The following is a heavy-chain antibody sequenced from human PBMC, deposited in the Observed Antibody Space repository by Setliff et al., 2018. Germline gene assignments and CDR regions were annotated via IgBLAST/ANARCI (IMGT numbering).Heavy chain of an antibody. CDR1: GYGFTSHY. CDR2: VNPSGGKT. Sequence: GASVKVSCKTSGYGFTSHYFHWLRQAPGQGLEWMGIVNPSGGKTTLSQKFQGRVSMTADASTATVYMELHSLTSEDTAIYYCARAPWGDDYDSLYTWFDPWGVGTLVTVSS. D-gene: IGHD3-22*01. J-gene: IGHJ5*02. CDR3: ARAPWGDDYDSLYTWFDP. V-gene: IGHV1-46*01.